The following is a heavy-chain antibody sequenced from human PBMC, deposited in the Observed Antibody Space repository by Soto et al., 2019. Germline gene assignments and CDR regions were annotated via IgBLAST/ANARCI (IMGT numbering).Heavy chain of an antibody. CDR3: ASLNNWSSGDGRIDV. CDR2: IMPLYAKP. J-gene: IGHJ6*02. D-gene: IGHD1-20*01. CDR1: GGTFNTYT. Sequence: GASVKVSCKASGGTFNTYTISWVRQVPGQGLEWMGGIMPLYAKPTYAQTFQGRLMIAADEHTNTVYMELSSLRSEGTALYYCASLNNWSSGDGRIDVWGRGTAVTVSS. V-gene: IGHV1-69*13.